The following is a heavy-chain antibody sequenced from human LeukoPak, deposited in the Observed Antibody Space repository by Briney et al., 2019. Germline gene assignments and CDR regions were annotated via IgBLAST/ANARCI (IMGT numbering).Heavy chain of an antibody. J-gene: IGHJ4*02. Sequence: PERSLRLSCAASGFTFSSYGMHWVRQAPGKGLEWVAVIWYDGSNKYYADSVKGRFTISRDNSKNTLYLQMNSLRAEDTAVYYCAKAKRIAAAGSVFLFDYWGQGTLVTVSS. CDR3: AKAKRIAAAGSVFLFDY. CDR2: IWYDGSNK. D-gene: IGHD6-13*01. V-gene: IGHV3-33*06. CDR1: GFTFSSYG.